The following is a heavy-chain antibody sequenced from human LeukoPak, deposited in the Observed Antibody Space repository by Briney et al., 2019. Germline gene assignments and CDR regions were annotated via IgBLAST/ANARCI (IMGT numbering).Heavy chain of an antibody. CDR2: LYSGGDT. Sequence: PGGSLRLSCAASGFIVSDIDLSWVRQAPGKGLEWVSILYSGGDTQHADSVKGRFTISRDNYKNTLYLQMKSLRADDTAVYYCARGCYYERSGSCPFDYWGQGTLVTVSS. J-gene: IGHJ4*02. CDR3: ARGCYYERSGSCPFDY. D-gene: IGHD3-22*01. CDR1: GFIVSDID. V-gene: IGHV3-53*01.